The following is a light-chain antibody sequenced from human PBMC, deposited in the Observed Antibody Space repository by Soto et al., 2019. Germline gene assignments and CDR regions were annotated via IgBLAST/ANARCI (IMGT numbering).Light chain of an antibody. Sequence: QSVLTQPPSSSGTPGQRVTISCSGSSSNIGSNYAYWYQQLPGTAPKLLIYRNNQRPSGVPDRFSGSKSGTSASLAISGLRSEDEADYSCAAWDDSLSGWVFCGGTKLTVL. V-gene: IGLV1-47*01. CDR3: AAWDDSLSGWV. J-gene: IGLJ3*02. CDR2: RNN. CDR1: SSNIGSNY.